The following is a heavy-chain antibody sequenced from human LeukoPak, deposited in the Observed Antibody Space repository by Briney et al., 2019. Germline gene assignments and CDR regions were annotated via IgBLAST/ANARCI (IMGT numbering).Heavy chain of an antibody. J-gene: IGHJ4*02. D-gene: IGHD3-16*01. CDR1: GYTFTSYD. V-gene: IGHV1-8*03. CDR3: ARVRYRLAETYIDY. CDR2: MNPKSGNT. Sequence: ASVKVSCKASGYTFTSYDINWVRQVTGQGLEWMGWMNPKSGNTGYAQKFQGGVTITRNTSISTAYMEVSSLRYEDTAVYYCARVRYRLAETYIDYWGQGTLVTVSS.